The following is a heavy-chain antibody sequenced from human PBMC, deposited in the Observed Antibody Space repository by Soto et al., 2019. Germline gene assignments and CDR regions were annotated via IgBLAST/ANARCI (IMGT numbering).Heavy chain of an antibody. V-gene: IGHV3-30*18. CDR2: VSHDGRNT. CDR3: AKGGRQWLVTYDFNY. Sequence: VQLVESGGGVVQPGRSLRLSCAASGFTFSDYAMHWVRQAPGKGLEWVAVVSHDGRNTHYADSVKGRFTSSRDSSKKTVSLEMTSLRAEETSVYYCAKGGRQWLVTYDFNYWGQGALVTVSS. J-gene: IGHJ4*02. D-gene: IGHD6-19*01. CDR1: GFTFSDYA.